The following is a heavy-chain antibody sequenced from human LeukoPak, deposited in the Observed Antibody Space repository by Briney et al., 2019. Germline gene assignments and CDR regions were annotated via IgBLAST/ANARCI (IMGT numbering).Heavy chain of an antibody. Sequence: ASVKVSCKASGYTFTGYYMHWVRQAPGQGLEWMGWINPNSGGTNYAQKFQGRVTMTRDTSISTAYMELSRLRSDDTAVYYCASPSTVTTNYYYYMDVWGKGTTVTVSS. D-gene: IGHD4-11*01. CDR1: GYTFTGYY. V-gene: IGHV1-2*02. J-gene: IGHJ6*03. CDR2: INPNSGGT. CDR3: ASPSTVTTNYYYYMDV.